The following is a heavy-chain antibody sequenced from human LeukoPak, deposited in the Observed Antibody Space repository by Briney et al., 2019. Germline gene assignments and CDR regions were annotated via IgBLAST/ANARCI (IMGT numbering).Heavy chain of an antibody. Sequence: PSETLSLTCAVYGGSFSGYYWSWIRQPPGKGLEWIGEINLSGSANYNPSLKSRVTISVDTSKNQFSLKLSSVTAADTAVYYCSITGTTYYFDYWGQGTLVTVSS. J-gene: IGHJ4*02. D-gene: IGHD1-20*01. V-gene: IGHV4-34*01. CDR3: SITGTTYYFDY. CDR1: GGSFSGYY. CDR2: INLSGSA.